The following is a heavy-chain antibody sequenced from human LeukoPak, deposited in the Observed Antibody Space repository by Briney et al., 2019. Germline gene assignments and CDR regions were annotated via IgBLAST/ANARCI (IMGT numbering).Heavy chain of an antibody. CDR1: GFTFSSYS. Sequence: GGSLRLSCAASGFTFSSYSMNWVRQAQGRGREGASARVGGGCGTYYADSVKGRFTISRDNSKNTLYLQMNSLRAEDTAVYYCAKDPDVWYSSGWSRPTNWFDPRGQGTLVTVSS. CDR3: AKDPDVWYSSGWSRPTNWFDP. V-gene: IGHV3-23*01. J-gene: IGHJ5*02. CDR2: RVGGGCGT. D-gene: IGHD6-19*01.